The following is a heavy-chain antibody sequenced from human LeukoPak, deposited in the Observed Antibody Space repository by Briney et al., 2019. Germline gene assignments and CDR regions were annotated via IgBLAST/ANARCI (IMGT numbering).Heavy chain of an antibody. CDR2: INPNSGGT. Sequence: ASVKVSCKASGYTFTGYYMHWVRQAPGQGLEWMGWINPNSGGTNYAQKFRGRVTMTRDTSISTAYMELSRLRSDDTAVYYCARVAVAGTRCFDYWGQGTLVTVSS. CDR3: ARVAVAGTRCFDY. V-gene: IGHV1-2*02. J-gene: IGHJ4*02. D-gene: IGHD6-19*01. CDR1: GYTFTGYY.